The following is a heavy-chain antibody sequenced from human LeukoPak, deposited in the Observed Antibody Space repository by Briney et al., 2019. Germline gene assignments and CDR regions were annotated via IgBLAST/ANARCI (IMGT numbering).Heavy chain of an antibody. Sequence: GGSLRLSCAASGLTFSSYGISWVRQAPGKGLEWASHINAGGSSTYYTGSVKGRFTISRDNSKNTVYLQMNSLRAEDTAVYYCAKDLNYDFWSGYYLYWGQGTLVTVSS. CDR1: GLTFSSYG. CDR2: INAGGSST. CDR3: AKDLNYDFWSGYYLY. V-gene: IGHV3-23*01. J-gene: IGHJ4*02. D-gene: IGHD3-3*01.